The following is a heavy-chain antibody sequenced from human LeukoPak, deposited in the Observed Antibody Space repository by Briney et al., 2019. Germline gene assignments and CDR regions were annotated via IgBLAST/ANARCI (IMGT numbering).Heavy chain of an antibody. CDR1: GFTFSSYA. V-gene: IGHV3-23*01. CDR3: AKXLPXXXXXXDX. J-gene: IGHJ4*02. Sequence: GGSLRLSCAASGFTFSSYAMSWVRQAPGKGLEWVSAISGSGGSTYYADSVKGRFTIPRDNSKNTLYLQMNSLRAEDTAVYYCAKXLPXXXXXXDXWGQXXLXTVSS. CDR2: ISGSGGST.